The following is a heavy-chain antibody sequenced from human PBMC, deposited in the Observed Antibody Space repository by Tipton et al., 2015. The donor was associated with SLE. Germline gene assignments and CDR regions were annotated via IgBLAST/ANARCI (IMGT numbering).Heavy chain of an antibody. D-gene: IGHD3-22*01. J-gene: IGHJ6*02. CDR3: ARGGFFDSGGYYPFNYYAMDV. Sequence: TLSLTCTVSGGSISGYYWTWIRQPPGEGLEWIGYIHYSGSPNYNPSLKSRVTISIDTSKNHFSLKLTSVTAADTAVYYCARGGFFDSGGYYPFNYYAMDVWGQGTTVTVPS. CDR1: GGSISGYY. V-gene: IGHV4-59*01. CDR2: IHYSGSP.